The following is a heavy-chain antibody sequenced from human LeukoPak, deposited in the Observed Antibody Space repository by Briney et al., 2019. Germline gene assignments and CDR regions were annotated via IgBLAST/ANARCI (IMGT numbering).Heavy chain of an antibody. D-gene: IGHD5-12*01. CDR1: AFPFSSHG. J-gene: IGHJ4*02. V-gene: IGHV3-23*01. CDR3: AKDGAWLRFDD. Sequence: GGSLRLSCAGSAFPFSSHGMNWVRQAPGKGLEWVSGISPGGGPTYYADSVKGRFTISRDDSKSTLYLQMTNLRAEDAAVYYCAKDGAWLRFDDWGQGILVTVSS. CDR2: ISPGGGPT.